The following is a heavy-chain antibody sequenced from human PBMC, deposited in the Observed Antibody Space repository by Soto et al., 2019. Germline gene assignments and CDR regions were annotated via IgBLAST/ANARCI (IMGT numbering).Heavy chain of an antibody. D-gene: IGHD6-13*01. Sequence: SETLSLTCTVSGGSISSSSYYWGWIRQPPGKGLEWIGSIYYSGSTYYNPSLKSRVTISVDTSKNQLSLKLSSVTAADTAVYYCARQRAAAGIFQFDPWGQGTLVTVSS. CDR2: IYYSGST. CDR3: ARQRAAAGIFQFDP. V-gene: IGHV4-39*01. CDR1: GGSISSSSYY. J-gene: IGHJ5*02.